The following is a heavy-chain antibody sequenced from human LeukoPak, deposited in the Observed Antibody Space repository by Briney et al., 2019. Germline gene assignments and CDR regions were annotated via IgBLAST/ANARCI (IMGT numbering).Heavy chain of an antibody. CDR1: GFTFSSYA. D-gene: IGHD2-15*01. V-gene: IGHV3-23*01. CDR2: ISGSGGST. Sequence: PGGSLRLSCAASGFTFSSYAMSWVRQAPGKGLEWVSAISGSGGSTYYADSVKGRFTISRDNSKNTLYLQMNSLRAEDTAVYYCAKIGMDSIVVVVAATMGGFDYWGQGTLVTVSS. CDR3: AKIGMDSIVVVVAATMGGFDY. J-gene: IGHJ4*02.